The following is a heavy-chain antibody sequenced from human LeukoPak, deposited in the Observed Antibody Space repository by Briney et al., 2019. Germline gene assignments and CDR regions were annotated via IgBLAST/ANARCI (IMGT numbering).Heavy chain of an antibody. Sequence: GGSLRLSCAASGFTFSTYGMNWVRQAPGKGPEWVSYISSSSDAIYYPDSVRGRFTISRDNSKNTVFLQMNSLRVEDTAVYYCAKGAAAQRSFDYWGQGTLVTVSS. CDR1: GFTFSTYG. CDR3: AKGAAAQRSFDY. D-gene: IGHD2-2*01. V-gene: IGHV3-48*01. CDR2: ISSSSDAI. J-gene: IGHJ4*02.